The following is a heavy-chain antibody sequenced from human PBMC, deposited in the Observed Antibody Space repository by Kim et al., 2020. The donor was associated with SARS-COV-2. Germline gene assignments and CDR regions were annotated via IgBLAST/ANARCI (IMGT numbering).Heavy chain of an antibody. D-gene: IGHD6-6*01. V-gene: IGHV4-59*08. Sequence: SETLSLTCTVSGGSISSYYWSWIRQPPGKGLEWIGYIYYSGSTNYNPSLKSRVTISVDTSKNQFSLKLSSVTAADTAVYYCARHLLLDGIAARPPGWLTPGWYFDLWGRGTLVTVSS. CDR1: GGSISSYY. J-gene: IGHJ2*01. CDR2: IYYSGST. CDR3: ARHLLLDGIAARPPGWLTPGWYFDL.